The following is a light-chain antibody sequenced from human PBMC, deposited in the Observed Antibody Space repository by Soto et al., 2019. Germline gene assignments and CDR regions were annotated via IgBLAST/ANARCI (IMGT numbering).Light chain of an antibody. CDR2: GAS. CDR1: QSVSSSY. CDR3: QQYGSSPPYT. J-gene: IGKJ2*01. Sequence: EIVLTQSPGTLSLSPGERATLSCRASQSVSSSYLAWYQQKPGQAPRLLIYGASSRATGIPDRFSGSGYGTAFTLTISRLEPEDFAVYYCQQYGSSPPYTFGQGTKLEIK. V-gene: IGKV3-20*01.